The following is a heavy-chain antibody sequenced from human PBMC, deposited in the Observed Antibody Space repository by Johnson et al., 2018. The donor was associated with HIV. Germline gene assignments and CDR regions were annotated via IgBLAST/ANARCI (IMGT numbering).Heavy chain of an antibody. D-gene: IGHD1-26*01. CDR3: ARESANSGRYSGAFDV. CDR1: GFTVSSNY. V-gene: IGHV3-53*01. CDR2: IYSGGTT. J-gene: IGHJ3*01. Sequence: VQPVESGGGLIQPGGSLRLSCAASGFTVSSNYMSWVRQAPGQGLEWVSVIYSGGTTYYADSVKGRFTISRDNSKNTLYLQMNSLRAEDTAVYYCARESANSGRYSGAFDVWGQGTMVIVSS.